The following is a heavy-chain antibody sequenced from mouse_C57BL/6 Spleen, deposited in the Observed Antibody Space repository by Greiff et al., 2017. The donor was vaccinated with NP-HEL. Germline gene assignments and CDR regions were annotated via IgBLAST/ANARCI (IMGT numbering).Heavy chain of an antibody. CDR2: IWSGGST. D-gene: IGHD1-1*01. Sequence: QVQLKESGPGLVQPSQSLSITCTVSGFSLTSYGVHWVRQSPGKGLEWLGVIWSGGSTDNNAAFISRLSISKDNSKSQVFFKMNSLQADDTAIYYCARKDYGSSSLFAYWGQGTLVTVSA. CDR1: GFSLTSYG. V-gene: IGHV2-2*01. J-gene: IGHJ3*01. CDR3: ARKDYGSSSLFAY.